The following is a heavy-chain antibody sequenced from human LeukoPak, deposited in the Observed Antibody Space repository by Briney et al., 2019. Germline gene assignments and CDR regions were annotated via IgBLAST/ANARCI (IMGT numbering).Heavy chain of an antibody. CDR3: ATAHLTVSFFDF. V-gene: IGHV4-39*01. D-gene: IGHD5/OR15-5a*01. J-gene: IGHJ4*02. CDR2: VYYSGST. CDR1: GDSISSSNYY. Sequence: SETLSLTCTVSGDSISSSNYYWGWIRQPPGKGLEWIGSVYYSGSTYYKSSLKSRVTISVGTSKNQFSLKLSSVTAADTAIYYCATAHLTVSFFDFWGQGTLVAVSS.